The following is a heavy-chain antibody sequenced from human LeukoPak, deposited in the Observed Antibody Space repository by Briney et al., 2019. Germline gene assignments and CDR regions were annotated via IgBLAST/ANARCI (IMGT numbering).Heavy chain of an antibody. J-gene: IGHJ4*02. V-gene: IGHV3-30*03. CDR3: ARGADY. Sequence: AGGSLRLSCVASGFTFSSYGMHWVRQAPGKGLEWVAVISHDGSNKYYADSVKGRFTISRDNAKNSLYLQMNSLRAEDTAVYYCARGADYWGQGTLVTVSS. CDR1: GFTFSSYG. CDR2: ISHDGSNK.